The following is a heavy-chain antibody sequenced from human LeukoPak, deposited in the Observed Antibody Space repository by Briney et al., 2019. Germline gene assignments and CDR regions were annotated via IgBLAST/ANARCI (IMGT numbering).Heavy chain of an antibody. Sequence: SQTLSLTCGISGDSVSNNRATWNWIRQSPSRGLEWLGRTYYRSKWYNDYAVSVKSRLTINPDTSKNQFSLQLDSVTPGDTAVYYCARGGYGMTVAQFDYWGQGTLVTVSS. D-gene: IGHD6-19*01. V-gene: IGHV6-1*01. CDR1: GDSVSNNRAT. CDR2: TYYRSKWYN. J-gene: IGHJ4*02. CDR3: ARGGYGMTVAQFDY.